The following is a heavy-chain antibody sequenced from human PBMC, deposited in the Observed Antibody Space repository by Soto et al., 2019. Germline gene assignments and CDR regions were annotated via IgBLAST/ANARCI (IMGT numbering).Heavy chain of an antibody. CDR2: ISGSGGST. CDR1: GFTFSNYA. CDR3: AKDLAVIVAVNPFDY. Sequence: GGSLRLSCAASGFTFSNYAMSWVRQAPRKGLEWVSAISGSGGSTYYADSVKGRFTISRDNSKNTLYLQMNSLRAEDTAVYYCAKDLAVIVAVNPFDYWGQGTLVTVSS. J-gene: IGHJ4*02. V-gene: IGHV3-23*01. D-gene: IGHD3-22*01.